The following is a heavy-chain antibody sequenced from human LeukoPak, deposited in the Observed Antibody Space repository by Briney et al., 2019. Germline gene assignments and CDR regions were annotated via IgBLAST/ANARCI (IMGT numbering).Heavy chain of an antibody. D-gene: IGHD3/OR15-3a*01. V-gene: IGHV1-18*01. Sequence: ASLKVSCKASGYTFTSYVISWVRQAPGQGLEWMGCISAYNGHSNYAQNFQGRVTMTTDTSPSTAYMELRSLRSDDTAVYYCAFGPLQYYYMDVWGKGTTVTVSS. J-gene: IGHJ6*03. CDR3: AFGPLQYYYMDV. CDR1: GYTFTSYV. CDR2: ISAYNGHS.